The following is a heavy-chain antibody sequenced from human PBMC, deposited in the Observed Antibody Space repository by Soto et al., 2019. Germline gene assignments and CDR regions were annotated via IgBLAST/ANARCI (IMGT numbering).Heavy chain of an antibody. Sequence: LRLSCAASGFNFSDHYMNWIRQAPGEGLEWVSYISGSSRYTNFADSVKGRFTISRDNAKNSLYLQMNSLRAEDTAVYYCARHTSGWHYYDYWGQGTPVTVSS. J-gene: IGHJ4*02. CDR1: GFNFSDHY. CDR2: ISGSSRYT. D-gene: IGHD6-19*01. V-gene: IGHV3-11*06. CDR3: ARHTSGWHYYDY.